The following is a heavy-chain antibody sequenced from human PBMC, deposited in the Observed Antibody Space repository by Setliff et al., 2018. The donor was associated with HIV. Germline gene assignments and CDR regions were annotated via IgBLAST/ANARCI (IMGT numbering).Heavy chain of an antibody. CDR3: ARSPRIGVAGEFEY. V-gene: IGHV4-31*03. J-gene: IGHJ4*02. CDR2: IYYSGNP. Sequence: PSETLSLTCTVSGGSISSGYYYWSWIRQHPGKGLEWIGYIYYSGNPFYNPSLRSRVTISLDTSKNQFSLKLSSVTAADTAVYYCARSPRIGVAGEFEYWGQGTLVTSPQ. CDR1: GGSISSGYYY. D-gene: IGHD6-19*01.